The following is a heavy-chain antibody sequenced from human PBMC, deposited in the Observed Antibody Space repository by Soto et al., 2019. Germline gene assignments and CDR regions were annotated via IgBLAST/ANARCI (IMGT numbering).Heavy chain of an antibody. CDR1: GFTFTDYD. V-gene: IGHV3-11*01. CDR3: XXXXXXXXXXXXXNWFDP. Sequence: QVQLVESGGGLVKPGGSLRLACATSGFTFTDYDMSWIRQAPGKGLEWVSYISYSGTTIYYADSVRGRFAISRDNAEXXXXXXXXXXXXXXXXXXXXXXXXXXXXXXXXXNWFDPWGQGTLVTVSS. J-gene: IGHJ5*02. CDR2: ISYSGTTI.